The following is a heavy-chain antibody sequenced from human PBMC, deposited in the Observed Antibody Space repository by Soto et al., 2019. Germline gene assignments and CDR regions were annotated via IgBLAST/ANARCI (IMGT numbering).Heavy chain of an antibody. Sequence: GESLKISCAASGFTFSSYAMSWVRQAPGKGLEWVSTISGNAGTTYYADSVKGRFTISRDNSKNTLFLQMNSLTAADTAVYFCAKEASSSGWYNDYWGQGTLVTVSS. D-gene: IGHD6-19*01. V-gene: IGHV3-23*01. CDR3: AKEASSSGWYNDY. CDR1: GFTFSSYA. J-gene: IGHJ4*02. CDR2: ISGNAGTT.